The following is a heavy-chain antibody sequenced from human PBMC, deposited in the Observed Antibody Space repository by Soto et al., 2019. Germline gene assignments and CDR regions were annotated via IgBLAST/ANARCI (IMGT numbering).Heavy chain of an antibody. CDR2: IYDSGSA. CDR1: GDSISRGGYF. CDR3: ARGILRPNHYMDV. D-gene: IGHD1-26*01. J-gene: IGHJ6*03. V-gene: IGHV4-31*03. Sequence: QVQLQESGPGLVKPSQTLSLTCIVSGDSISRGGYFWTWIRQQTGKGLEWIGYIYDSGSAFYNPSLKSRVTMSVDTSKNQFSLNLRSVTAADTAVFYCARGILRPNHYMDVWGKGTAVAVSS.